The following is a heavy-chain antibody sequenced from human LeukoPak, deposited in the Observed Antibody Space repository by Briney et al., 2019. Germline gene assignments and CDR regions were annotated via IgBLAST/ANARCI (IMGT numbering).Heavy chain of an antibody. D-gene: IGHD6-6*01. CDR2: ISSGSSYI. CDR3: ARPPFEYSSSSGWFDP. J-gene: IGHJ5*02. Sequence: GGSLRLSCAASGFTFSSFSMNWVRQAPGKGLKWVSSISSGSSYIYYADSVKGRFTISRDNAKNSLYLQMNSLRAEDTAVYYCARPPFEYSSSSGWFDPWGQGTLVTVSS. V-gene: IGHV3-21*01. CDR1: GFTFSSFS.